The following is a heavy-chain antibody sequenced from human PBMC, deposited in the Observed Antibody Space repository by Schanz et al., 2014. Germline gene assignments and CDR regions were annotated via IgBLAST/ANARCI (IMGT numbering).Heavy chain of an antibody. J-gene: IGHJ3*02. V-gene: IGHV1-69*08. CDR3: ARGPSTGAFDI. CDR2: IIPILDKT. Sequence: QVQLVQSGAEVKKPGSSVTVSCKASGGTFSSSTLTWVRQAPGQGLEWMGRIIPILDKTNYAQKFQGRVTMTADKSTSTVYMEVSGLRSEDTAVYFCARGPSTGAFDIWGQGTMVTVSS. CDR1: GGTFSSST.